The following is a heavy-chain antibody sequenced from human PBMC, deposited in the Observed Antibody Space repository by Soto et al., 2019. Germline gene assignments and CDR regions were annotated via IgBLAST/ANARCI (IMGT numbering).Heavy chain of an antibody. CDR1: GGPLSSFY. CDR2: IYTSGST. J-gene: IGHJ6*02. Sequence: SETLSLTCNSSGGPLSSFYYSWIRQPAGKGLEWIGRIYTSGSTNYNPSLKSRVTMSLDTSKNQFSLKLTSVTAADTALYYCARGNCSSPNCYSFSGYYGMDVWGQGTTVTVSS. V-gene: IGHV4-4*07. CDR3: ARGNCSSPNCYSFSGYYGMDV. D-gene: IGHD2-2*01.